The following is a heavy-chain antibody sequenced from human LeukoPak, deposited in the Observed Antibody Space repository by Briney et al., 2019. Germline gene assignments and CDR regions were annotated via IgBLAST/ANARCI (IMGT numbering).Heavy chain of an antibody. V-gene: IGHV4-39*01. Sequence: KSSETLSLTCTVSDGSISSSSYYWGWIRQPPGKGLEWIGSIYYSGSTYYNPSLKSRVTISVDTSKNQFSLKLSSATAADTAVYYCARGRPRPDYRGQGTLVTVSS. J-gene: IGHJ4*02. CDR3: ARGRPRPDY. CDR1: DGSISSSSYY. CDR2: IYYSGST.